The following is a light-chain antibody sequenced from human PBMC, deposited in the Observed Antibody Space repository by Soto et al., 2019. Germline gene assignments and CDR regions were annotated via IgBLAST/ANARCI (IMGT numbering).Light chain of an antibody. CDR2: EAS. J-gene: IGLJ2*01. CDR1: SNDVGTYNL. CDR3: CSSGRSVV. Sequence: QSALTQPASVSGSPGQSITISCTGISNDVGTYNLVSWYQHHPGKAPKLIIYEASKRPSGVPNRFSGSKSGNTASLTISGLHAEDDADYYCCSSGRSVVFGGGTKLPVL. V-gene: IGLV2-23*01.